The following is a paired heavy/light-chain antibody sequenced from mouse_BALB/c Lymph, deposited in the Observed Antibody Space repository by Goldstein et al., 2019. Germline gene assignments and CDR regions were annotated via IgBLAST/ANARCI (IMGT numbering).Heavy chain of an antibody. CDR1: GFSLSTSGMG. CDR2: IWWDDDK. V-gene: IGHV8-8*01. CDR3: ARMPYDYYAMDY. D-gene: IGHD1-1*02. Sequence: QVTLKESGPGILQPSQTLSLTCSFSGFSLSTSGMGVGWIRQPSGKGLEWLAHIWWDDDKRYNPALKSRLTISKDTSSNQVFLKIASVDTADTATYYCARMPYDYYAMDYWGQGTSVTVSS. J-gene: IGHJ4*01.
Light chain of an antibody. V-gene: IGKV4-74*01. J-gene: IGKJ1*01. Sequence: QIVLTQSPAIMSASLGERVTMTCTASSSVSSSYLHWYQQKPGSSPKLWIYSTSNLASGVPARFSGSGSGTSYSLTISSMEAEDAATYYCHLYHRSPPMTFGGGTKLEIK. CDR2: STS. CDR3: HLYHRSPPMT. CDR1: SSVSSSY.